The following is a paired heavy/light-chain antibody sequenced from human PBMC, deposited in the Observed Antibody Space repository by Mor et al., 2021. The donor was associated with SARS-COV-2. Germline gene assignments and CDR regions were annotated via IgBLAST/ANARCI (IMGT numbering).Light chain of an antibody. CDR1: SSNIGNNY. Sequence: QSVLTQPPSVSAAPGQKVTISCFGSSSNIGNNYVSWYQQLPGTAPKLLIYDNNKRPSGIPDRFSGSKSGTSATLGITGLQTGDEADYYCGTWDTSLSGGVFGGGTKLTVL. J-gene: IGLJ3*02. CDR3: GTWDTSLSGGV. V-gene: IGLV1-51*01. CDR2: DNN.
Heavy chain of an antibody. CDR1: GFTFSSYS. Sequence: EVQLVESGGGLVKPGGSLRLSCAASGFTFSSYSMNWVRQAPGKGLEWVSSISSRSSYIFYADSVKGRFTISRDNAKNSLYLQMNSLRAEDTAVYYCASESVSRDALDIWGLGTMVTVSS. CDR2: ISSRSSYI. J-gene: IGHJ3*02. CDR3: ASESVSRDALDI. V-gene: IGHV3-21*02. D-gene: IGHD3-16*01.